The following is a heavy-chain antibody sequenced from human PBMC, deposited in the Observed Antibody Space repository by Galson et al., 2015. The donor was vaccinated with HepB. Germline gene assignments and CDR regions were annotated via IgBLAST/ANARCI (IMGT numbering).Heavy chain of an antibody. CDR3: ARDGRSNYDYSNQQYDY. CDR2: INPSGGST. D-gene: IGHD4-11*01. CDR1: GYTFTSYY. Sequence: SVKVSCKASGYTFTSYYMHWVRQAPGQGLEWMGIINPSGGSTSYAQKFQGRVTMTRDTSTSTVYMELSSLRSEDTAVYYCARDGRSNYDYSNQQYDYWGQGTLVTVSS. V-gene: IGHV1-46*01. J-gene: IGHJ4*02.